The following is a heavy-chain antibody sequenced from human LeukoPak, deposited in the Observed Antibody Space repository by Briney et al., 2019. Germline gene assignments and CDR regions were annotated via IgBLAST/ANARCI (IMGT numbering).Heavy chain of an antibody. CDR3: ARVGYSSSWYYYYYMDV. CDR1: GYTFTSYD. V-gene: IGHV1-8*03. D-gene: IGHD6-13*01. Sequence: AAVKVSCKSSGYTFTSYDINWVRQATAQGLEWMGWMNPNSGNTGYAQKFQGRVTITRNTSISTAYMELSSLRSEDTAVYYCARVGYSSSWYYYYYMDVWGKGTTVTVSS. J-gene: IGHJ6*03. CDR2: MNPNSGNT.